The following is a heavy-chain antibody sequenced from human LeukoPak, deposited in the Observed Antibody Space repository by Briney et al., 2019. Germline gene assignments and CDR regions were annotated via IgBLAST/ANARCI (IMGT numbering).Heavy chain of an antibody. J-gene: IGHJ4*02. V-gene: IGHV3-21*01. CDR3: VRDSDYGGNSVSDY. CDR2: ISSSSSYI. CDR1: GFTFSSYS. D-gene: IGHD4-23*01. Sequence: PGGSLRLSCAASGFTFSSYSMNWVRQAPGKGLEWVSSISSSSSYIYYADSVKGRFTISRDNAKNSLYLQMNSLRAEDTAVYYCVRDSDYGGNSVSDYWGQGTLVTVSS.